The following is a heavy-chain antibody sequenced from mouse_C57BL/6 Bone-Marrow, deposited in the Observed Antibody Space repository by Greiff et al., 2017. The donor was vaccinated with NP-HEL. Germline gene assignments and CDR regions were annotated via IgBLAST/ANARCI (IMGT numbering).Heavy chain of an antibody. CDR2: IDPSDSYT. V-gene: IGHV1-59*01. J-gene: IGHJ4*01. CDR1: GYTFTSYW. Sequence: QVQLQQPGAELVRPGTSVKLSCKASGYTFTSYWMHWVKQRPGQGLEWIGVIDPSDSYTNYNQKFKGKATLTVDTSSSTAYMQLSSLTSEDSAVHYCARERVYYAMDYWGQGTSVTVSS. CDR3: ARERVYYAMDY.